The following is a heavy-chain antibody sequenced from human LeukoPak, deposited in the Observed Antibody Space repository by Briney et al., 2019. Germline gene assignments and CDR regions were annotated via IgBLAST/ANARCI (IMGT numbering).Heavy chain of an antibody. D-gene: IGHD3-9*01. CDR2: IKSKTDGGTT. Sequence: GGSLRLSCAASGFTFSNAWMSWVRQAPGKGLEWVGRIKSKTDGGTTDYAAPVKGRFTISRDDSKNTLYLQMNSLKTEDTAVYYCTTYDILTGFDAFDIWGLGTMVTVSS. CDR1: GFTFSNAW. V-gene: IGHV3-15*01. J-gene: IGHJ3*02. CDR3: TTYDILTGFDAFDI.